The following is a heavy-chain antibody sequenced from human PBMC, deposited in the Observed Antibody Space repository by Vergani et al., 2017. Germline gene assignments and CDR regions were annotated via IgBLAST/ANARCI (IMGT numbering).Heavy chain of an antibody. CDR2: IYYSGST. J-gene: IGHJ3*02. D-gene: IGHD3-10*01. CDR3: ARSLSTGVDAFDI. Sequence: QLQLQESGPGLVKPSETLSLTCTVSGGSISSSSYYWGWIRQPPGKGLEWIGYIYYSGSTNYNPSLKSRVTISVDPSTNQFSLKLSSVTAADTAVYYCARSLSTGVDAFDIWGQGTMVTVSS. V-gene: IGHV4-61*05. CDR1: GGSISSSSYY.